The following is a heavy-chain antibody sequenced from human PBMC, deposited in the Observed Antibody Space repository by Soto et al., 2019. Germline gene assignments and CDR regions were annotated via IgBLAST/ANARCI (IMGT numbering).Heavy chain of an antibody. D-gene: IGHD4-17*01. Sequence: QVHLVQSGTEVKNPGASVKVSCKTSGYTFTRYSMHWVRQAPGQRLEWMGWINAGNGNTKYSQNFQGRVTITRDTSASTAYMELSSLTSEDTAVYFCARNDNGNYGWFDSWGQGSLVIVSS. V-gene: IGHV1-3*01. CDR1: GYTFTRYS. CDR3: ARNDNGNYGWFDS. J-gene: IGHJ5*01. CDR2: INAGNGNT.